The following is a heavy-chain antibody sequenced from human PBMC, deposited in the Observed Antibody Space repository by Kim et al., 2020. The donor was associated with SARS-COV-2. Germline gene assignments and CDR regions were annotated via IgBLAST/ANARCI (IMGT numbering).Heavy chain of an antibody. CDR2: INPNSGGT. CDR3: ARTPLRGYSYGSFDY. Sequence: ASVKVSCKASGYTFTGYYMHWVRQAPGQGLEWMGWINPNSGGTNYAQKFQGRVTMTRDTSISTAYMELSRLRSDDTAVYYCARTPLRGYSYGSFDYWGQGTLVTVSS. V-gene: IGHV1-2*02. J-gene: IGHJ4*02. D-gene: IGHD5-18*01. CDR1: GYTFTGYY.